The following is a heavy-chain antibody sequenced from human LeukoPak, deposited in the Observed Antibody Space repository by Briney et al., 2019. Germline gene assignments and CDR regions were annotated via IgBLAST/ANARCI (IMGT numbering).Heavy chain of an antibody. J-gene: IGHJ3*02. V-gene: IGHV3-53*01. CDR1: GFTVSSNY. CDR2: IYSGGST. CDR3: ARAGRLIAFDI. Sequence: PGGSLRLSCAASGFTVSSNYMSWVRQAPGKGLEWVSVIYSGGSTYYADSVKGRFTISRDNSKNTLYLQMNSLRAEDTAVYHCARAGRLIAFDIWGQGTMVTVSS. D-gene: IGHD3-16*01.